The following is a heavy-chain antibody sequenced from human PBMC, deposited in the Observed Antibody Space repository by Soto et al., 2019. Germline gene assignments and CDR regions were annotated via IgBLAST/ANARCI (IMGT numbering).Heavy chain of an antibody. CDR1: GGSISNYY. CDR2: IYYSGST. V-gene: IGHV4-59*01. D-gene: IGHD3-22*01. Sequence: SQTLSLTCTVSGGSISNYYWTWIRQPPGMGLEWIGYIYYSGSTNYNPSLKSRVTISVDTSKNQLSLKLSSVTAADTAVYYCARIGLYDSDDYYYPDYWGEGTLVTVSS. CDR3: ARIGLYDSDDYYYPDY. J-gene: IGHJ4*02.